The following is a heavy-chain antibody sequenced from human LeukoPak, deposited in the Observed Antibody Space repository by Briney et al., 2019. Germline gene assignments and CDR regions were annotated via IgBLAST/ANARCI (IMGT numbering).Heavy chain of an antibody. J-gene: IGHJ5*01. Sequence: TGGSLRLSCAASGLSFSGSAMHGVRQASGKGLEWVGRIRSKAHSYATAYGAAVKDRLTISRDDSKNTAYLQMNSLKTEDTAVYYCARRDRFDSWGQGTLVTVSS. CDR2: IRSKAHSYAT. CDR3: ARRDRFDS. V-gene: IGHV3-73*01. CDR1: GLSFSGSA.